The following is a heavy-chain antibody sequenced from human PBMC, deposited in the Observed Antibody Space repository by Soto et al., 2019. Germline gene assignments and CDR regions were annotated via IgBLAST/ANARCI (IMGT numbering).Heavy chain of an antibody. D-gene: IGHD5-12*01. V-gene: IGHV4-59*01. J-gene: IGHJ6*02. Sequence: SETLSLTCTVSGGSISSYYWSWIRQPPGKGLEWIGYIYYSGSTNYNPSLKSRVTISVDTSKNQFSLKLSSVTAADTAVYYCAKMGRGYDWGRSGYYYYGMDVWGQGTTVTVSS. CDR2: IYYSGST. CDR1: GGSISSYY. CDR3: AKMGRGYDWGRSGYYYYGMDV.